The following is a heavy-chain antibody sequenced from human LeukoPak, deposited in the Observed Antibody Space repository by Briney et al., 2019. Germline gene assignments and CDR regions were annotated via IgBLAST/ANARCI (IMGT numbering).Heavy chain of an antibody. V-gene: IGHV3-23*01. J-gene: IGHJ1*01. Sequence: GGSLRLSCAASGFTFSSYAMSWVRQAPGKGLEWVSAVSGSGGSTYYADSVKGRFTISRDNSKNTLYLQMNSLRAEDTAVYYCAKGGTITEAEYFQHWGQGTLVTVSS. CDR1: GFTFSSYA. CDR2: VSGSGGST. D-gene: IGHD5-12*01. CDR3: AKGGTITEAEYFQH.